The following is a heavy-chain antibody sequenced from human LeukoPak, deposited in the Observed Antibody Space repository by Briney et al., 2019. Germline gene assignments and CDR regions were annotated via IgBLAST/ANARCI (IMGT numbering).Heavy chain of an antibody. V-gene: IGHV1-2*02. D-gene: IGHD3-10*01. J-gene: IGHJ5*02. Sequence: ASVKVSCKASGYTFTGYYMHWVRQAPGQGLEWMGWINPNSGGTNYAQKFQGRVTMTRDTSISTAYMELSRLGSDDTAVYYCARDRITMVRGVTPNNWFDPWGQGTLVTVSS. CDR2: INPNSGGT. CDR3: ARDRITMVRGVTPNNWFDP. CDR1: GYTFTGYY.